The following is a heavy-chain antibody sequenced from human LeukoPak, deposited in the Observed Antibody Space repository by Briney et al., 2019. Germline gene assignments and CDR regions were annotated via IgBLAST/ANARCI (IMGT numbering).Heavy chain of an antibody. CDR3: ARGYCSGGSCYPHDY. CDR2: IYYSGST. V-gene: IGHV4-59*08. D-gene: IGHD2-15*01. Sequence: KTSETLSLTCTVSGGSISSYYWSWIRQPPGKGLEWIGYIYYSGSTNYNPSLKSRVTISVDTSKNQFSLKLSSVTAADTAVYYCARGYCSGGSCYPHDYWGQGTLVTVSS. CDR1: GGSISSYY. J-gene: IGHJ4*02.